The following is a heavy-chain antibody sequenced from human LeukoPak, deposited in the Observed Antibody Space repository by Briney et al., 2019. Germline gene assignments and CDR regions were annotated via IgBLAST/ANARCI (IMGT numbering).Heavy chain of an antibody. CDR3: AKDPLRFLEWLFDY. CDR1: GLTFSNAW. CDR2: ISGSGGST. J-gene: IGHJ4*02. Sequence: GGSLRLSCAASGLTFSNAWMSWVRQAPGKGLEWVSAISGSGGSTYYADSVKGRFTISRDNSKNTLYLQMNSLRAEDTAVYYCAKDPLRFLEWLFDYWGQGTLVTVSS. V-gene: IGHV3-23*01. D-gene: IGHD3-3*01.